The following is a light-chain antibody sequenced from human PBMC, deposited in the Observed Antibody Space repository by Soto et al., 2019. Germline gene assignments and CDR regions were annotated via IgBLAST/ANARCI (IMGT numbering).Light chain of an antibody. CDR2: DAS. Sequence: EIVLTQSPATLSLSPGERATLSCRASQSVSSYLAWYQQKPGQAPRLLIYDASSRATGIPARFSGSGSGTDFTLTISSLEPEDFAVYHCQQRSNWPPTFGQGTRLEI. J-gene: IGKJ5*01. CDR3: QQRSNWPPT. V-gene: IGKV3-11*01. CDR1: QSVSSY.